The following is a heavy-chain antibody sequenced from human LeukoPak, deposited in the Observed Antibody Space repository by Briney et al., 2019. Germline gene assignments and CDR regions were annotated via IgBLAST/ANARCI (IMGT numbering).Heavy chain of an antibody. V-gene: IGHV1-18*01. D-gene: IGHD1-1*01. CDR2: ISAYNGNT. CDR1: GGTFSSYA. CDR3: ARVNNFNPFDY. Sequence: ASVKVSCKASGGTFSSYAISWVRQAPGQGLEWMGWISAYNGNTNYAQKLQGRVTMTTDTSTTTAYMELKSLRSDDTAVYYCARVNNFNPFDYWGQGTLVTVSS. J-gene: IGHJ4*02.